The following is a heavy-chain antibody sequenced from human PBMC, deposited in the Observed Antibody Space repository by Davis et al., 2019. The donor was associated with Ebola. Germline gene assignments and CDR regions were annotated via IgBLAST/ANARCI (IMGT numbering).Heavy chain of an antibody. D-gene: IGHD2-15*01. J-gene: IGHJ6*04. CDR3: AREPLVVVAAVNYYYYGMDV. V-gene: IGHV1-46*01. Sequence: AASVKVSCKASGYTFTSYYMHWVRQAPGQGLEWMGIINPSGGSTSYAQKFQGRVTMTRDTSTSTVYMELSSLRSEDTAVYYCAREPLVVVAAVNYYYYGMDVWGKGTTVTVSS. CDR2: INPSGGST. CDR1: GYTFTSYY.